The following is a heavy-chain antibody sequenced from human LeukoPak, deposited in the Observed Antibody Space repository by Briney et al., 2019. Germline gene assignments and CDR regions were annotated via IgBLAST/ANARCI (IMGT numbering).Heavy chain of an antibody. V-gene: IGHV4-31*03. CDR2: IYYSGST. D-gene: IGHD3-22*01. J-gene: IGHJ4*02. CDR3: ARGPQYYYDSSGYYYFDY. Sequence: PSETLSLTCTVSGGSISSSGYYWSWIRQHPGKGLEWIGYIYYSGSTYYNPSLKSRVTISVDTSKNQFSLKLSSVTAADTAVYYCARGPQYYYDSSGYYYFDYWGQGTLVTVSS. CDR1: GGSISSSGYY.